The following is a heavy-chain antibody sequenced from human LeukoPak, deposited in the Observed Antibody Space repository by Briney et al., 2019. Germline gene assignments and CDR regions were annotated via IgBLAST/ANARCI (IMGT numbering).Heavy chain of an antibody. CDR2: INPSGGST. D-gene: IGHD6-13*01. V-gene: IGHV1-46*01. J-gene: IGHJ4*02. CDR3: ARSSSSPAEYDY. CDR1: GYTFTSYY. Sequence: ASVKVSCKAPGYTFTSYYMHWVRQAPGQGLEWMGIINPSGGSTSYAQKFQGRVTMTRDMSTSTVYMELSSLRSEDTAVYYCARSSSSPAEYDYWGQGTLVTVSS.